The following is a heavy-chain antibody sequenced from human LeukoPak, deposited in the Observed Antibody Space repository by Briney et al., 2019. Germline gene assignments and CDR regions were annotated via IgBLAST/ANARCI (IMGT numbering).Heavy chain of an antibody. CDR3: ARYLDYSGTDAFDI. V-gene: IGHV1-46*01. Sequence: ASVKVSCTASGYTFTSYYMHWVRQATGQGLEWMGIINPSGGSTSYAQKFQGRVTMTRDTSTSTVYMELSSLRSEDTAVYCARYLDYSGTDAFDIWGQGTMVTVSS. J-gene: IGHJ3*02. CDR1: GYTFTSYY. CDR2: INPSGGST. D-gene: IGHD3-9*01.